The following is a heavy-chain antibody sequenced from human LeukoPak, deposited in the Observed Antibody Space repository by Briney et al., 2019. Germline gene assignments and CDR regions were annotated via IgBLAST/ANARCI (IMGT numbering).Heavy chain of an antibody. CDR3: ARDDGPNDY. J-gene: IGHJ4*02. CDR2: ISYDGSNK. D-gene: IGHD5-24*01. V-gene: IGHV3-30-3*01. Sequence: GGSLRLSCAASGFTFSSYAMHWVRQAPGKGLEWVAVISYDGSNKYYADSVKGRFTISRDNSKNTLYLQMNSLRAEDTAVYYCARDDGPNDYWGQGTLVTVSS. CDR1: GFTFSSYA.